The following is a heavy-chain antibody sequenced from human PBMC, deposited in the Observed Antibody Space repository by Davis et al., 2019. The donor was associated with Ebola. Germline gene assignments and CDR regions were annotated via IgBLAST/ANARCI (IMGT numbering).Heavy chain of an antibody. CDR3: ARRGPTVTSFDY. CDR1: GYNFTNHW. CDR2: IYPGDSDT. V-gene: IGHV5-51*01. Sequence: KVSCKGFGYNFTNHWIGWVRQMPGRGLEWMGIIYPGDSDTRYSPSFQGQVTISADKSISTAYLQWSSLKASDTAMYYCARRGPTVTSFDYWGQGTLVTVSS. D-gene: IGHD4-17*01. J-gene: IGHJ4*02.